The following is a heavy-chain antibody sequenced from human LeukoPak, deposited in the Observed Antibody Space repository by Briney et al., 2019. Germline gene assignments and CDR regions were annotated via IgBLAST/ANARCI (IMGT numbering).Heavy chain of an antibody. CDR2: IYYSGST. D-gene: IGHD1-26*01. J-gene: IGHJ3*01. V-gene: IGHV4-39*07. Sequence: SETLSLTCTVSGGSISSYYWSWIRQPPGKGLEWIGSIYYSGSTYYNPSLKSRVTISVDTSKNQFSLKLSSVTAADTAVYYCARYSGSYLVVWGQGTMASVSS. CDR3: ARYSGSYLVV. CDR1: GGSISSYY.